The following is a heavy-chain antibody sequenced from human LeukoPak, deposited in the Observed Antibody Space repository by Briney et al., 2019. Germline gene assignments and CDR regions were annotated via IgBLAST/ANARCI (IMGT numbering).Heavy chain of an antibody. V-gene: IGHV3-23*01. CDR1: GFTFSSHA. J-gene: IGHJ4*02. CDR3: ARDPGVVAFHYFDF. D-gene: IGHD3-3*01. Sequence: GGSLRLSCEASGFTFSSHAMAWVRQAPGKGLEWVSAIGGLGGSTYYADSVKGRFTISRDNSKNTVYLEMNSLRAEDTALYYCARDPGVVAFHYFDFWGQGILGTVSS. CDR2: IGGLGGST.